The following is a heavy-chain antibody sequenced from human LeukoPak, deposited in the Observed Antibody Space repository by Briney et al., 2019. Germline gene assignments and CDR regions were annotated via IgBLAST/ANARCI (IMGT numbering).Heavy chain of an antibody. CDR3: ARASNTLYGGQFFDS. CDR2: IHVKNGDT. V-gene: IGHV1-2*02. J-gene: IGHJ4*02. CDR1: GYTLTGNN. D-gene: IGHD2-15*01. Sequence: ASVKVSCKASGYTLTGNNIHWVRQAPGQGLECLGWIHVKNGDTNYEQNFRGRVTMTMDTSTSTAYVELSGLRSDDTAVYYCARASNTLYGGQFFDSWGQGTLVAVSS.